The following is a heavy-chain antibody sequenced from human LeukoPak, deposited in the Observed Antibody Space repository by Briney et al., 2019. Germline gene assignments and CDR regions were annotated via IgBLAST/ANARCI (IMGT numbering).Heavy chain of an antibody. J-gene: IGHJ5*02. CDR3: AIHIVVVPAAKKKNWFDP. D-gene: IGHD2-2*01. CDR2: INHSGST. CDR1: GGSFSGYY. Sequence: SETLSLTCAVYGGSFSGYYWSWIRQPPGKGLEWIGEINHSGSTNYNPSLKSRVTISVDTSKNQFSLKLSSVTAADTAVYNCAIHIVVVPAAKKKNWFDPWGQGTLVTVSS. V-gene: IGHV4-34*01.